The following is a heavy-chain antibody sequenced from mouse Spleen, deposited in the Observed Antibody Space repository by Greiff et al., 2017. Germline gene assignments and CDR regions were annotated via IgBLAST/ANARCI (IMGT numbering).Heavy chain of an antibody. CDR3: TRYAITTVNY. CDR1: GYTFTDYE. J-gene: IGHJ2*01. Sequence: VQLQQSGAELVRPGASVTLSCKASGYTFTDYEMHWVKQTPVHGLEWIGAIDPETGGTAYNQKFKGKAILTADKSSSTAYMELRSLTSEDSAVYYCTRYAITTVNYWGQSTTLTVSS. V-gene: IGHV1-15*01. CDR2: IDPETGGT. D-gene: IGHD1-1*01.